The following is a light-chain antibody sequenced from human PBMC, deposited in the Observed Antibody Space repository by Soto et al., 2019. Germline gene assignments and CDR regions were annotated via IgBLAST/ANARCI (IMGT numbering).Light chain of an antibody. CDR2: GNS. CDR1: SSNIGAGYD. J-gene: IGLJ2*01. Sequence: QSVLTQPPSVSGAPGQRVTISCTGSSSNIGAGYDVHWYQQLPGTAPKLLIYGNSNRPSGVPDRFSGSKSGTSASLAITGLQAEDEADYYCQSYDSSLNGVVFGGGTKPPS. CDR3: QSYDSSLNGVV. V-gene: IGLV1-40*01.